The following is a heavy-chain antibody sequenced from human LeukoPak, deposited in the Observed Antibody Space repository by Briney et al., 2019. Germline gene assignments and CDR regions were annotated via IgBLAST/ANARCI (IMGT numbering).Heavy chain of an antibody. Sequence: PGGSLRLSCAASGFSLRSSEMNWVRQAPGKGLGWVSSISGSTSYINYADSMKGRFSISRDNANNSLYLQMNSLRAEDPAVYYCARGVLWFGELLPHFDSWGQGTLVTVSS. CDR1: GFSLRSSE. CDR2: ISGSTSYI. J-gene: IGHJ4*02. D-gene: IGHD3-10*01. CDR3: ARGVLWFGELLPHFDS. V-gene: IGHV3-21*01.